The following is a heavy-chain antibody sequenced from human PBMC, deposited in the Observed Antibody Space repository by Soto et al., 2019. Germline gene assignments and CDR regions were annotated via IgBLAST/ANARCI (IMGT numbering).Heavy chain of an antibody. CDR1: GGSISSGDYY. D-gene: IGHD3-3*01. CDR2: IYYSGST. CDR3: ARATIFGVVNFDY. J-gene: IGHJ4*02. Sequence: QVQLQESGPGLVKPSQTLSLTCTVSGGSISSGDYYWSWIRQPPGKGLEWIGYIYYSGSTYYNPYLKSRVTISVDPSKNQSSLKLSSVTAADTAVYYFARATIFGVVNFDYWGQGTLVTVSS. V-gene: IGHV4-30-4*01.